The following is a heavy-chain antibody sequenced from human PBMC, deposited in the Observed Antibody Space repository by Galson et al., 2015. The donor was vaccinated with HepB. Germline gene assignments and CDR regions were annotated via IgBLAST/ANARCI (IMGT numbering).Heavy chain of an antibody. D-gene: IGHD6-6*01. CDR3: ARGYSSSLPHFYYYGMDV. Sequence: SVKVSCKAYGYIFTGYYVHWVRQAPGQGLEWLGWINANSGNTSHLQKFQGRVTMTTDTSTSTAYLELSRLRSDDTAVYYCARGYSSSLPHFYYYGMDVWGQGTTVSVSS. V-gene: IGHV1-2*02. J-gene: IGHJ6*02. CDR2: INANSGNT. CDR1: GYIFTGYY.